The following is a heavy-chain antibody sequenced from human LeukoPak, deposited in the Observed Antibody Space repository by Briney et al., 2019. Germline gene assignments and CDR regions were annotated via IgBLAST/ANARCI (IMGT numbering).Heavy chain of an antibody. CDR3: AREPWFHSGSDY. V-gene: IGHV1-18*01. D-gene: IGHD3-10*01. CDR1: GYTFTSYG. J-gene: IGHJ4*02. Sequence: ASVKVSCKASGYTFTSYGISWVRQAPGQGLEWMGWIRAYNGNTNYAQNLQGRVTMTTDTSTNTAYMELRSLRSDDTAVYYCAREPWFHSGSDYGGQGTLVTVSS. CDR2: IRAYNGNT.